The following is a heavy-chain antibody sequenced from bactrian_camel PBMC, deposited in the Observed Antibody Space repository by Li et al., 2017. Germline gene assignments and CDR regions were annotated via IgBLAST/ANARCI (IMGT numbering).Heavy chain of an antibody. CDR2: IDIDGTT. D-gene: IGHD6*01. V-gene: IGHV3S26*01. J-gene: IGHJ4*01. CDR1: GFNYPAYC. CDR3: AAAAHCGSWYGATDRKEYNY. Sequence: HVQLVESGGGSVQAGGSLRLSCPVSGFNYPAYCMAWFRQAPGKAREGVAAIDIDGTTSYADSVKGRFTISKDTAKNTLYLQMNSLKPEDTAMYYCAAAAHCGSWYGATDRKEYNYWGQGTQVTVS.